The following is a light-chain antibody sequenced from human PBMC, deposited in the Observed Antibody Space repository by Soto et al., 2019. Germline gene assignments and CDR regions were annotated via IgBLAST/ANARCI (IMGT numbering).Light chain of an antibody. CDR3: SSYTSSSTVV. CDR1: SSDGGGYNY. J-gene: IGLJ2*01. Sequence: QSALTQPASVAGSPGQSITISCTGTSSDGGGYNYVSWYQQHSGKAPKLMIYDVSNRPSGVSSRFSGSKSGNTASLTISGIQAEDEADYYCSSYTSSSTVVFGGGTKLTVL. V-gene: IGLV2-14*01. CDR2: DVS.